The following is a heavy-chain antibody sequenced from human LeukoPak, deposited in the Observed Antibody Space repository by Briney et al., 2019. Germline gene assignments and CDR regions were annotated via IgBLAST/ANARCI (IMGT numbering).Heavy chain of an antibody. D-gene: IGHD6-13*01. J-gene: IGHJ4*02. Sequence: GGSLRLSCAASGFTFSSYAMHWVRQAPGKGLEWVAVISYDGSNKYYADSVKGRFTISRDNSKNTLYLQMNSLRAEDTAVYYCARDLRAAGYFDYWGRGTLVTVSS. CDR3: ARDLRAAGYFDY. CDR1: GFTFSSYA. V-gene: IGHV3-30*04. CDR2: ISYDGSNK.